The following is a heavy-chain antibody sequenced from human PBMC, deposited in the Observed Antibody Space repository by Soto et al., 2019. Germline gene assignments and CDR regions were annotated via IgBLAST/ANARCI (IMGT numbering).Heavy chain of an antibody. CDR2: INPNIGGT. D-gene: IGHD4-17*01. CDR1: GDTFSSYA. V-gene: IGHV1-2*04. Sequence: ASVKVSCKASGDTFSSYAISWVRQAPGQGLEWMGWINPNIGGTNYAQKFQGWVTMTRDTSTSTAYMELSSLRSDDTAVYYCARSVTTVTTIGAFDIWGQGTMVTVSS. CDR3: ARSVTTVTTIGAFDI. J-gene: IGHJ3*02.